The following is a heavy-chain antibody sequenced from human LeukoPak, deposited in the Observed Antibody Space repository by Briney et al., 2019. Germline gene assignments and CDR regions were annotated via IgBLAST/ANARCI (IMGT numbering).Heavy chain of an antibody. Sequence: PGGSLRLSCAASGFTFSSYSMNWVRQAPGKGLEWVSSISSSSSYIYYADSVKGRFTISRDNAKNSLYLQMNSLRAEDTAVYYCARRDYDFWADYYYMDVWGKGTTVTVSS. V-gene: IGHV3-21*01. CDR1: GFTFSSYS. CDR2: ISSSSSYI. J-gene: IGHJ6*03. D-gene: IGHD3-3*01. CDR3: ARRDYDFWADYYYMDV.